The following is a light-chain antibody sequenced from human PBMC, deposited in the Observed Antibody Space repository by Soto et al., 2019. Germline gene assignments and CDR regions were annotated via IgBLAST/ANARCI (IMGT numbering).Light chain of an antibody. CDR1: QSVSTN. Sequence: EIVMTQSPVTLSVSPGERASLSCRASQSVSTNLAWYQQKPAQAPRLLIYGASTRATGVPGRFSGGGSGTEFTLTISSLQSADFAVYYCQQYNDWPPTFGGGTKV. V-gene: IGKV3-15*01. CDR2: GAS. CDR3: QQYNDWPPT. J-gene: IGKJ4*01.